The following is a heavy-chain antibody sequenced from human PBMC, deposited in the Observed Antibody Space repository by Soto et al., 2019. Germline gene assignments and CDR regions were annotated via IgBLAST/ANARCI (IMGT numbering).Heavy chain of an antibody. V-gene: IGHV3-53*01. J-gene: IGHJ4*02. CDR3: ARWWELSHFDY. D-gene: IGHD1-26*01. CDR2: LYSEGRT. CDR1: GFSVASSY. Sequence: AGGSLRLSCAASGFSVASSYMSWVRQAPGKGLEWVSVLYSEGRTYYADSVKGRFTISRDNSKNTLYLQMNGLRADDTAVYYCARWWELSHFDYWGQGTLVTVSS.